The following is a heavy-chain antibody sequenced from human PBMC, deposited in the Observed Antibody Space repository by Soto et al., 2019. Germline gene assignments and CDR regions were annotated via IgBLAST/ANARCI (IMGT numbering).Heavy chain of an antibody. CDR1: GFTFSSYA. CDR2: ISGSGGST. J-gene: IGHJ5*02. D-gene: IGHD2-2*01. V-gene: IGHV3-23*01. CDR3: AKSPIHCSSTSCLQLYNWFDP. Sequence: GRSLRLSCAAPGFTFSSYAMSWVRQAPGKGLEWVSAISGSGGSTYYADSVRGRFTISRDNSKNTLYLQMNSLRAEDTAVYYCAKSPIHCSSTSCLQLYNWFDPWGQGTLVTVSS.